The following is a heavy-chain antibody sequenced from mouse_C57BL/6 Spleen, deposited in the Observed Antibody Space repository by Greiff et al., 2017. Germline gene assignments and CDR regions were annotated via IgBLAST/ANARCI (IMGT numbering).Heavy chain of an antibody. V-gene: IGHV1-50*01. Sequence: QVQLKQPGAELVKPGASVKLSCKASGYTFTSYWMQWVKQRPGQGLEWIGEIDPSDSYTNYNQKFKGKATLTVDTSSSTAYMQLSSLTSEDSAVYYCARKDPNWDEGFAYWGQGTLVTVSA. J-gene: IGHJ3*01. CDR2: IDPSDSYT. D-gene: IGHD4-1*01. CDR1: GYTFTSYW. CDR3: ARKDPNWDEGFAY.